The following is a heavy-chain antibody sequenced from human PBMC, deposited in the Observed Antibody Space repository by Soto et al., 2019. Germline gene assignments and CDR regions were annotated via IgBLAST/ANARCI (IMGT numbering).Heavy chain of an antibody. Sequence: SETLSLTCTVSGGSISSSSYYWGWIRQPPGKGLEWIGSIYYSGSTYYNPSLKSRVTISVDTSKNQFSLKLSSVTAADTAVYYCARLSDRYCISTSCRLNDYWGQGTLVTVSS. J-gene: IGHJ4*02. V-gene: IGHV4-39*07. CDR2: IYYSGST. CDR3: ARLSDRYCISTSCRLNDY. CDR1: GGSISSSSYY. D-gene: IGHD2-2*01.